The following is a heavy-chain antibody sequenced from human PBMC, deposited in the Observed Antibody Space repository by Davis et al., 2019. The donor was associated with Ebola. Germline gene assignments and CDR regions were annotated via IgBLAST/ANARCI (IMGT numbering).Heavy chain of an antibody. CDR1: GYSINRGFT. CDR3: ASGYSSSWYDY. D-gene: IGHD6-13*01. Sequence: SETLSLTCTVSGYSINRGFTWGWIRQPPGKGLEWIGSIYHSGSTNYSPSLKSRVTISADTSKNQFSLRLKFVTAADTAVYYCASGYSSSWYDYWGQGTLVTVSS. CDR2: IYHSGST. V-gene: IGHV4-38-2*02. J-gene: IGHJ4*02.